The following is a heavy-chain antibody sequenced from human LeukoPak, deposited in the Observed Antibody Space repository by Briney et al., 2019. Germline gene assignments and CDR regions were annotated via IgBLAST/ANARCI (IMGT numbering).Heavy chain of an antibody. V-gene: IGHV3-7*01. D-gene: IGHD2/OR15-2a*01. Sequence: GGSLRLSCAASGFTFSRYWMNWVRQAPGKGLEWVANIKQDGSEKNYVDSVKGRFTISRDNAKNSLYLQMNSLRAEDTAVYYCARDRNRPPFMGSVLDYWGQGTLVTVSS. J-gene: IGHJ4*02. CDR1: GFTFSRYW. CDR3: ARDRNRPPFMGSVLDY. CDR2: IKQDGSEK.